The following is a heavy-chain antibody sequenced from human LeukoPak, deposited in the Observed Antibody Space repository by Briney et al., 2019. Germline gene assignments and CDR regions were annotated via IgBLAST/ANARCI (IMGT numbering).Heavy chain of an antibody. CDR3: ARDPKGISTPHYYMDV. CDR1: GYTFTGYY. D-gene: IGHD3-3*02. CDR2: INPNSGGT. V-gene: IGHV1-2*02. J-gene: IGHJ6*03. Sequence: SVKVSCKASGYTFTGYYMHWVRQAPGQGLEWMGWINPNSGGTNYAQKFQGRVTMTRDTSISTAYMELSRLRSDDTAVYYCARDPKGISTPHYYMDVWGKGTTVTVSS.